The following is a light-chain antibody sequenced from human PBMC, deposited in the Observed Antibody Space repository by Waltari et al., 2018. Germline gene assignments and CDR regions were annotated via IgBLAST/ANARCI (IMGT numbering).Light chain of an antibody. CDR3: YAATDNNRV. V-gene: IGLV3-27*01. CDR2: KDS. Sequence: SYELTQPSSVSVSPGQTARITFSGDVLGRKYARWFQQRPGQAPVLVIYKDSERPSGIPERFSGSSSGTTVTLTINGAQVEDEADYYCYAATDNNRVFGGGTKLIVL. J-gene: IGLJ3*02. CDR1: VLGRKY.